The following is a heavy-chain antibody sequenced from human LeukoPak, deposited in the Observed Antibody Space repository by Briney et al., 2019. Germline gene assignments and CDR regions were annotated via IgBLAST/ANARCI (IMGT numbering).Heavy chain of an antibody. D-gene: IGHD6-13*01. CDR3: VKYSSSWYSTGGFDY. J-gene: IGHJ4*02. CDR2: IHRDGSEK. Sequence: GGSLRLSCAASGFHFDNYWMTWVRQAPGMGLEWLANIHRDGSEKYYVVSVKGRFTISRDNSNNTLYLQMNSLRAEDTAVYYCVKYSSSWYSTGGFDYWGQGTLVTVSS. V-gene: IGHV3-7*01. CDR1: GFHFDNYW.